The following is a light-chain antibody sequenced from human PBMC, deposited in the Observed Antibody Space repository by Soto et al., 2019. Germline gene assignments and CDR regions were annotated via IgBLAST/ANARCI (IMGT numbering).Light chain of an antibody. CDR2: AAS. CDR1: QTISNW. V-gene: IGKV1-6*02. CDR3: LQDYNYPLT. J-gene: IGKJ4*01. Sequence: QMTHSPSTLSASVGERVTITCRASQTISNWLAWYQQKPGKAPKLLIYAASSLQSGVPSRFSGSGSGTDFTLTISSLQPEDFATYYCLQDYNYPLTFGRGTKVDIK.